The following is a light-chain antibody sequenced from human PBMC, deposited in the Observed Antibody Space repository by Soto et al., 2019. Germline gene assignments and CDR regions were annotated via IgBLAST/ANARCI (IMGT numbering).Light chain of an antibody. V-gene: IGLV2-14*01. CDR2: EVS. J-gene: IGLJ1*01. CDR3: TSYTTSETFV. CDR1: SSDVGGYNY. Sequence: QSALTQPASVSGSPGQSITISCTGTSSDVGGYNYVSWYQQHPGKVPKLMIYEVSNRPSGVSNRFSGSKSGNTASLTVSGLQVEDEADYYCTSYTTSETFVFGTGTKVTVL.